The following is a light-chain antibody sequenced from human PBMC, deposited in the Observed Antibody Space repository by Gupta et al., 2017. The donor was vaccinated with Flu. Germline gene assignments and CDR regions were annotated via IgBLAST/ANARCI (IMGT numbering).Light chain of an antibody. J-gene: IGLJ1*01. Sequence: QSVLTQPPSASGTPGQRVTIPCSGSTSNIGRYTVDWYQQFPGKAPKLIMYDFSDRPAGVPDRFSGSKSGTSASLAISGLQSEDEADYYCAVWDDSLNGHYVFGTGTKVTVL. CDR3: AVWDDSLNGHYV. V-gene: IGLV1-44*01. CDR2: DFS. CDR1: TSNIGRYT.